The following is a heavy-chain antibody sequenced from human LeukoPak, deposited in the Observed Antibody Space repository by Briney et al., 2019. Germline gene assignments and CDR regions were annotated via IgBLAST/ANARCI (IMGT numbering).Heavy chain of an antibody. Sequence: ASVKVYSRASGYTFATYGLNWVRQAPGLELEWMGWISAYNGNTKDAEKFQDRVTMTTDTSTSTAYMELRNLRSDDTAVYYCARDTIAARPVWFYPSGQGTLVTVSS. CDR2: ISAYNGNT. V-gene: IGHV1-18*01. CDR1: GYTFATYG. D-gene: IGHD6-6*01. J-gene: IGHJ5*02. CDR3: ARDTIAARPVWFYP.